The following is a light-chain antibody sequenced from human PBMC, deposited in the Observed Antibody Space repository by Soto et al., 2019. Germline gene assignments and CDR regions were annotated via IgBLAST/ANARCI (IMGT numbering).Light chain of an antibody. CDR3: QQYSSYFRT. Sequence: IQNPHSPYTLSETVVDRVTSTCRASKTIRSWWAWYHQKPGKTPKLLIYDASTLQSGVPSRFSGSGAGTELSFTISSLQPDDFATYYCQQYSSYFRTFGQGTKVDIK. J-gene: IGKJ1*01. V-gene: IGKV1-5*01. CDR1: KTIRSW. CDR2: DAS.